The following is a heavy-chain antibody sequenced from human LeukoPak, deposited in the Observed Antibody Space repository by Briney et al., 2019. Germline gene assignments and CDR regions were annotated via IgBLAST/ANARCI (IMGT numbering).Heavy chain of an antibody. CDR1: GGTFSSYA. CDR2: IIPIFGTA. Sequence: GASVKVSCTASGGTFSSYAISWVRQAPGQGLEWMGGIIPIFGTANYAQKFQGRVTITADESTSTAYMELSSLRSEDTAVYYCARVAPSSVVATRNYYFDYWGQGTLVTVSS. D-gene: IGHD5-12*01. J-gene: IGHJ4*02. CDR3: ARVAPSSVVATRNYYFDY. V-gene: IGHV1-69*13.